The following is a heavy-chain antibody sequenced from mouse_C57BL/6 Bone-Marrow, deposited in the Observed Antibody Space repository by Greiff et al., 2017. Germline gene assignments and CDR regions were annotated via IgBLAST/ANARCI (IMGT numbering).Heavy chain of an antibody. D-gene: IGHD1-1*01. V-gene: IGHV14-3*01. CDR2: IDPANGNS. CDR3: AKGYYYGSRRDY. Sequence: VQLQQSVAELVRPGASVKLSCTASGFNIKNTYMHWVQQSPEQGLEWIGSIDPANGNSKSAPKFQGKATITADTSSNTAYLQLSSLTSEDTAIYYCAKGYYYGSRRDYWGQGTTLTVSS. J-gene: IGHJ2*01. CDR1: GFNIKNTY.